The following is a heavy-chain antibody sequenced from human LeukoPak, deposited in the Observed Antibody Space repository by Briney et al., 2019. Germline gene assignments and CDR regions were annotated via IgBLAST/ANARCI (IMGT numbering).Heavy chain of an antibody. CDR3: AREYYYVSSGPYFDY. CDR1: GGTFSSYA. CDR2: IIPIFGTA. Sequence: SVKVSCKASGGTFSSYAISWVRQAPGQGLEWMGGIIPIFGTANYAQKFQGRVTITADGSTSTAYMELSSLRSEDTAVYYCAREYYYVSSGPYFDYWGQGTLVTVSS. J-gene: IGHJ4*02. V-gene: IGHV1-69*13. D-gene: IGHD3-22*01.